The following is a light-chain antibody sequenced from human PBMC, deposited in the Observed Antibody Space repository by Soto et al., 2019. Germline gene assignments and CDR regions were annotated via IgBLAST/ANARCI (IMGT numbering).Light chain of an antibody. Sequence: NFMLTQPHSVAESPGKTVTISCTRSSGTFAGSYVQWYQQRPGSGPTTVILEDSQRPSGVPDRFSCSIDSSSTSAFLTISRLMTEDEADCYCQSFDDTHRVFGGGTKLTVL. J-gene: IGLJ3*02. CDR2: EDS. CDR3: QSFDDTHRV. V-gene: IGLV6-57*04. CDR1: SGTFAGSY.